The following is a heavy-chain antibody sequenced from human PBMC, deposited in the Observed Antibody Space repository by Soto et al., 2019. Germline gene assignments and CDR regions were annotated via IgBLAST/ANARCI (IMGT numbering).Heavy chain of an antibody. J-gene: IGHJ6*04. Sequence: SETLSLTCTVSGGSISSSSYYWGWIRQPPGKGLDWIGSIYYSGSTYYNPSLKSRVTVSVDTSKNQFSLKVTSVTAADTAVYYCARLHGYCISSSCHGHYAMDVWGEGTTVTLSS. CDR1: GGSISSSSYY. V-gene: IGHV4-39*01. D-gene: IGHD2-2*01. CDR2: IYYSGST. CDR3: ARLHGYCISSSCHGHYAMDV.